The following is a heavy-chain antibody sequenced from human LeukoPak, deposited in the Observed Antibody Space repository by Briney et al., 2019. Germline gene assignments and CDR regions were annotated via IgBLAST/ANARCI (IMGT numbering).Heavy chain of an antibody. V-gene: IGHV3-23*01. CDR2: ISGSGGST. CDR1: GFTFSSYA. Sequence: GGSLTLSCAAPGFTFSSYAMSWVRQAPGKGLEWVSAISGSGGSTYYADSVKGRFTISRDNSKNTLYLQMNSLRAEDTAVYYCAKPTTSSSGYYFDYWGQGTLVTVSS. D-gene: IGHD3-22*01. J-gene: IGHJ4*02. CDR3: AKPTTSSSGYYFDY.